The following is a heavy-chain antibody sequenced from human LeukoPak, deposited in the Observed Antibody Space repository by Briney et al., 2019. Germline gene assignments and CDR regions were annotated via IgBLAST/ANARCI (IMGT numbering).Heavy chain of an antibody. CDR2: ISGSGGTT. V-gene: IGHV3-23*01. J-gene: IGHJ4*02. D-gene: IGHD2-21*01. Sequence: GGSLRLSCVASEFTFSNYAMSWVRQAAGKGLEWVSGISGSGGTTYYADSVKGRLTISRDSLWNTVSLQMNSLRAEDTAVYYCVAYGPRTYWGQGTLVTVSS. CDR3: VAYGPRTY. CDR1: EFTFSNYA.